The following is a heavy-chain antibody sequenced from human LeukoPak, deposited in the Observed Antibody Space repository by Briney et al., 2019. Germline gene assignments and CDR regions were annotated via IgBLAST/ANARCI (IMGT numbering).Heavy chain of an antibody. J-gene: IGHJ4*02. V-gene: IGHV3-53*01. D-gene: IGHD1-26*01. CDR2: IYSGGGT. CDR3: AREVLVGAMDH. CDR1: GFTVSSNY. Sequence: PGGSLRLSCAASGFTVSSNYMSWVRQAPGKGLEWVSVIYSGGGTYHADSVKGRFTISRDNSKNTLYLQMNSQRAEDTAVYYCAREVLVGAMDHWGQGTQVTVSS.